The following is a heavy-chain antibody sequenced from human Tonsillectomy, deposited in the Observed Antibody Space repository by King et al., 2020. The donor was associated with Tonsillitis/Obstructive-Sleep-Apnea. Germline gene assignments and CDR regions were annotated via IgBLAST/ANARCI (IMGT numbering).Heavy chain of an antibody. CDR1: GFTFSSYG. Sequence: VQLVESGGGVVQPGRSLRLSCAASGFTFSSYGMHWVRQAPGKGLEWVAVIWYDGSNKYYEDSVKGRFTISRDNSENTLYLQMNSLRAEDTAVYYCAKEYGSALYYFDYWGQGTPVTVSS. CDR3: AKEYGSALYYFDY. CDR2: IWYDGSNK. J-gene: IGHJ4*02. D-gene: IGHD3-10*01. V-gene: IGHV3-33*06.